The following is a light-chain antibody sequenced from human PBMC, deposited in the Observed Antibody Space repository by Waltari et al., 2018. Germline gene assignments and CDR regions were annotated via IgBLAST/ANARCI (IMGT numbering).Light chain of an antibody. V-gene: IGKV2-28*01. J-gene: IGKJ2*01. CDR3: MQGLQTPYT. CDR2: LGS. Sequence: DIVMTQSPLSLPVTPGEPASISCGSSQSLLHSNGYNYLDWYLQKPGQSPQLLISLGSNRASGVPDRFSGSGSGTDFTLKISRVEAEDVGLYYCMQGLQTPYTFGQGTKLEIK. CDR1: QSLLHSNGYNY.